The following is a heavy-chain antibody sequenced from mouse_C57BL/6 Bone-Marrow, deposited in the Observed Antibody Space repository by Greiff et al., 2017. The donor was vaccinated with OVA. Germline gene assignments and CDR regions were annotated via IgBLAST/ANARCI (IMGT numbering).Heavy chain of an antibody. CDR2: IDPENGDT. CDR3: TTGLWDY. CDR1: GFNIKDDY. Sequence: VQLKQSGAELVRPGASVKLSCTASGFNIKDDYMHWVKQRPEQGLEWIGWIDPENGDTEYASKFQGKATITADTSSNTAYLQLSSLTSEDTAVYYCTTGLWDYCGQGTSVTVSS. V-gene: IGHV14-4*01. D-gene: IGHD3-1*01. J-gene: IGHJ4*01.